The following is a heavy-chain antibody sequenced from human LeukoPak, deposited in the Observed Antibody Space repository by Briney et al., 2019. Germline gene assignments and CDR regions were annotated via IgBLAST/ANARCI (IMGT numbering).Heavy chain of an antibody. D-gene: IGHD1-7*01. V-gene: IGHV3-23*01. CDR1: GFTFTDSA. CDR3: AKGGNYAPLDY. J-gene: IGHJ4*02. CDR2: ISTSGGDT. Sequence: GGSLRLSCAASGFTFTDSAMTWVRQAPGKGLEWVSAISTSGGDTIYTDSAKDRFTISRDNSKNTLYLQMNSLRADDTAIYYCAKGGNYAPLDYWGQGTLVTVSS.